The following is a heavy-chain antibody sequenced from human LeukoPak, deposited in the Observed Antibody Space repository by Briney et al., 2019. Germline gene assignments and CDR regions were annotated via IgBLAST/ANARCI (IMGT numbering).Heavy chain of an antibody. CDR3: ARETIHYDILTGYSS. Sequence: SVKVSCKASGYTFTSYGISWVRQAPGQGLEWMGGIIPIFGTANYAQKFQGRVTITTDESTSTACMELSSLRSEDTAVYYCARETIHYDILTGYSSWGQGTLVTVSS. CDR2: IIPIFGTA. J-gene: IGHJ5*02. D-gene: IGHD3-9*01. V-gene: IGHV1-69*05. CDR1: GYTFTSYG.